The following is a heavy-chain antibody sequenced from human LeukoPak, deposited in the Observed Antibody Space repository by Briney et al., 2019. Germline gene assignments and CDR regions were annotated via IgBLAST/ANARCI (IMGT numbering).Heavy chain of an antibody. D-gene: IGHD4-17*01. V-gene: IGHV4-39*01. CDR3: ARHPLYGDYAIDY. J-gene: IGHJ4*02. CDR1: GFXFSSYAIT. CDR2: IYYSGST. Sequence: PGGSLRLSCAASGFXFSSYAITWVRQPPGKGLEWIGSIYYSGSTYYNPSLKSRVTISVDTSKNQFSLKLSSVTAADTAVYYCARHPLYGDYAIDYWGQGTLVTVSS.